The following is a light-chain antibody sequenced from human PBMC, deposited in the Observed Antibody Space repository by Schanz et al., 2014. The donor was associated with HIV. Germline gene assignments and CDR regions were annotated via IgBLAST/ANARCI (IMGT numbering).Light chain of an antibody. V-gene: IGLV2-8*01. CDR3: SSLTSSSPLYV. J-gene: IGLJ1*01. CDR1: SSDVGDYNY. CDR2: EVT. Sequence: QSALTQPPSASGSPGQSVTISCTGTSSDVGDYNYVSWYQQHPGKAPKLMIYEVTKRPSGVPDRFSGSKSGNTASLAISGLQAEDEADYYCSSLTSSSPLYVFGTGTKLTVL.